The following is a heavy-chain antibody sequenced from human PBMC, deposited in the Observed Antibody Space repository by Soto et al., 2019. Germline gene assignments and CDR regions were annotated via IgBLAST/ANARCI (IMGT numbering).Heavy chain of an antibody. CDR3: VKDEVKIALGGAYNY. Sequence: GGSLRLSCAASGFMFDDYAMHWVRQAPGKGLEWVSVISWHGGTIAYADSVKGRFTISRDNAKNSLYLQMNSLRAEDTALYYCVKDEVKIALGGAYNYWGQGIQVTVSS. V-gene: IGHV3-9*01. CDR2: ISWHGGTI. J-gene: IGHJ4*02. D-gene: IGHD6-19*01. CDR1: GFMFDDYA.